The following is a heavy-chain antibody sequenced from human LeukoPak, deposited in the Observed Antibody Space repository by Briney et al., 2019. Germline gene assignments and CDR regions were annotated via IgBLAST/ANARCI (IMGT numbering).Heavy chain of an antibody. Sequence: GGSLRLSCAASGFTFSSYDMHWVRQATGKGLEWVSAIGTAGDTFYADSVKGRFTISRDNSKNTLYLQMNSLRAEDTAIYFCAKGMVHFDYWGQGTLVTVSS. CDR2: IGTAGDT. CDR3: AKGMVHFDY. V-gene: IGHV3-13*01. CDR1: GFTFSSYD. D-gene: IGHD3-10*01. J-gene: IGHJ4*02.